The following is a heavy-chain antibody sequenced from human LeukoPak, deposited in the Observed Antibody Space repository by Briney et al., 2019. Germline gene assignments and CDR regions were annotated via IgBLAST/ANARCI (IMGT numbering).Heavy chain of an antibody. V-gene: IGHV1-46*01. D-gene: IGHD3-22*01. CDR1: GYTFTSYY. J-gene: IGHJ4*02. CDR2: INPSGGST. CDR3: ARAYYYDSSGYYPVLSY. Sequence: ASVKVSCKASGYTFTSYYMHWVRQAPGQGLEWMGIINPSGGSTSYAQKFQGRVTMTRDTSMSTVYMELSSLRSEDTAVYYCARAYYYDSSGYYPVLSYWGQGTLVTVSS.